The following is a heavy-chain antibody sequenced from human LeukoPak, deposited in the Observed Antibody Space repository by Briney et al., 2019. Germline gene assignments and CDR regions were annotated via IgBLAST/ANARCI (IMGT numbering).Heavy chain of an antibody. Sequence: AGGSLRLSCAASGFTFSNYAMSWVRQAPGKGLEWVSAISGSDGSTNYADSVKGRFTISRDNAQNSLYLQMNSLRAEDTAVYYCAKGDVSVTREFDYWGQGTLVTVSS. CDR2: ISGSDGST. D-gene: IGHD7-27*01. J-gene: IGHJ4*02. CDR3: AKGDVSVTREFDY. V-gene: IGHV3-23*01. CDR1: GFTFSNYA.